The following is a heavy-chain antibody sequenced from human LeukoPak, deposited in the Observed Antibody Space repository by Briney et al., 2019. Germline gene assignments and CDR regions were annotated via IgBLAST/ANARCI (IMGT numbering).Heavy chain of an antibody. CDR3: ARGGSITMIVDY. CDR1: GFTFSSYS. D-gene: IGHD3-22*01. J-gene: IGHJ4*02. Sequence: GGSLRLSRAASGFTFSSYSMNWVRQAPGKGLEWVSSISSSSSYIYYADSVKGRFTISRDNAKNSLYLQMNSLRAEDTAVYYCARGGSITMIVDYWGQGTLVTVSS. CDR2: ISSSSSYI. V-gene: IGHV3-21*01.